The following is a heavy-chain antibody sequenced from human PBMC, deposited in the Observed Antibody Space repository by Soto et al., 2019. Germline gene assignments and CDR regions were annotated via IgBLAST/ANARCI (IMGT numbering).Heavy chain of an antibody. CDR3: ARGYCGGGPYSRPF. CDR1: GFTFSNYW. J-gene: IGHJ4*02. CDR2: IKEDGSKK. V-gene: IGHV3-7*01. Sequence: EVQLVESGGDLVQPGGSLRLSCAASGFTFSNYWMMWVRQAPGKGLEWVAHIKEDGSKKYYVDSVKGRFTISRDNAQNSVFLHMNSLRAEDTAVYYCARGYCGGGPYSRPFWGQGTLVTVSS. D-gene: IGHD2-21*01.